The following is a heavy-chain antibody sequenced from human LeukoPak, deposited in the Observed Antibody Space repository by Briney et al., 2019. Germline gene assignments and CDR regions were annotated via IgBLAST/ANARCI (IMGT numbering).Heavy chain of an antibody. CDR3: ARLGMVRGVLPYYYYYMDV. Sequence: SETLSLTCAVYGGSFSGYYWSWIRQPPGKGLEWIGEINHSGSTNYNPSLKSRVTISVDTSKNQFSLKLSSVTAADTAVYYCARLGMVRGVLPYYYYYMDVWGKGTTVTVSS. CDR1: GGSFSGYY. J-gene: IGHJ6*03. V-gene: IGHV4-34*01. D-gene: IGHD3-10*01. CDR2: INHSGST.